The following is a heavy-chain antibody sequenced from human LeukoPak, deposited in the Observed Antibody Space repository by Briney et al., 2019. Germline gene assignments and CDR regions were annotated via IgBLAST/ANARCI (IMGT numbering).Heavy chain of an antibody. D-gene: IGHD3-22*01. CDR1: GGTFSSYA. CDR3: ARGQSHSYYYDSSGYSEGDDY. V-gene: IGHV1-69*04. Sequence: ASVKVSCKASGGTFSSYAISWVRQAPGQGLEWMGRIIPILGIANYAQKFQGRVTITADKSTSTAYMELSSLRSEDTAVYYCARGQSHSYYYDSSGYSEGDDYWGQGTLVTVSS. CDR2: IIPILGIA. J-gene: IGHJ4*02.